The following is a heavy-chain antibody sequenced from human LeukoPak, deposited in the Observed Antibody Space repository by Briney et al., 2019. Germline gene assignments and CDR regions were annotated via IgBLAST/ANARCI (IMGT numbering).Heavy chain of an antibody. CDR3: ARDYAMVDYYYYGMDV. Sequence: SETLSLTCAVYGGSFSGYYWSWIRQPPGKGLEWLGEINHSGSTNYNPSLKSRVTISVDTSKNQFSLKLSSVTAADTAVYYCARDYAMVDYYYYGMDVWGQGTTVTVSS. V-gene: IGHV4-34*01. J-gene: IGHJ6*02. CDR2: INHSGST. CDR1: GGSFSGYY. D-gene: IGHD2-8*01.